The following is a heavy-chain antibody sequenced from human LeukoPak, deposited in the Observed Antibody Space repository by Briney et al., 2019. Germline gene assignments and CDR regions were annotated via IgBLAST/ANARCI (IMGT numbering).Heavy chain of an antibody. CDR1: GFTFSSYW. Sequence: GGSLRLSCAASGFTFSSYWMSWVRQAPGKGLEWVANIKQDGSEKHYVDSVKGRFTISRDNAKNSLYLQMSSLRAEDTTVYFCARVSTNSNGWYHFDNWGQGTLVTVST. J-gene: IGHJ4*02. CDR3: ARVSTNSNGWYHFDN. V-gene: IGHV3-7*05. D-gene: IGHD6-19*01. CDR2: IKQDGSEK.